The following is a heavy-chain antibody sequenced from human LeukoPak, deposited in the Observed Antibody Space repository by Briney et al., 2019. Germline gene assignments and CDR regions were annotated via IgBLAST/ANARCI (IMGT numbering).Heavy chain of an antibody. CDR1: GGSISSSNW. CDR2: TGST. CDR3: ARRSGTYHAFDI. D-gene: IGHD1-26*01. Sequence: SGTLSLTCAVSGGSISSSNWWSWVRQPPGKGLECTGSTFYSPSLKSRVTISVDTSKNQFSLKLSSVTAADTAVYYCARRSGTYHAFDIWGQGTMVTVSS. J-gene: IGHJ3*02. V-gene: IGHV4-28*01.